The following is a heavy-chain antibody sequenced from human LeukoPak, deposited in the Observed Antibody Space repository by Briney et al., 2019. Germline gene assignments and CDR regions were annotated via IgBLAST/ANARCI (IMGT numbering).Heavy chain of an antibody. CDR2: ISYDGSNK. J-gene: IGHJ4*02. CDR1: GFTFSSYA. CDR3: ARGPTYYYDSSGYYYFDY. Sequence: PGGSLRLSYAASGFTFSSYAMHWVRRAPGKGLEWGAAISYDGSNKYYADSVKDRFTISRDNSKNTLYLQMNSLRAEDTAVYYCARGPTYYYDSSGYYYFDYWGQGTLVTVSS. V-gene: IGHV3-30-3*01. D-gene: IGHD3-22*01.